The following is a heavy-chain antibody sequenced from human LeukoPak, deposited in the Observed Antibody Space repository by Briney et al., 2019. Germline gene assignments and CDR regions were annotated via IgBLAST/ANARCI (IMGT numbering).Heavy chain of an antibody. J-gene: IGHJ4*02. CDR2: TRNKANSYTT. CDR1: GFTFSDHY. D-gene: IGHD2-21*01. V-gene: IGHV3-72*01. CDR3: ARVHSRYSDFDY. Sequence: PGGSLRLSCEASGFTFSDHYMDWVRQAPGKGREWVGRTRNKANSYTTEYAASVNGRFTISRDDSKNSLYLQMNSLKTEDTAVYYCARVHSRYSDFDYWGQGTLVTVSS.